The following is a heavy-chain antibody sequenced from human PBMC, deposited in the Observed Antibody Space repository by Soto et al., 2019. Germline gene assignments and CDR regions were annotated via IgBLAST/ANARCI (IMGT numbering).Heavy chain of an antibody. J-gene: IGHJ3*01. D-gene: IGHD4-17*01. Sequence: PSETLCLTCTVSGGSVRSGGYYWGWVRQHPGKGLEWIGYIHYSGTTHYNPSLRSRPSISLDTSQNTFSLTLYSMTVADSEIYYCVRGRVGLREPIEPFDLWGPGKKVTVSS. CDR2: IHYSGTT. V-gene: IGHV4-31*03. CDR1: GGSVRSGGYY. CDR3: VRGRVGLREPIEPFDL.